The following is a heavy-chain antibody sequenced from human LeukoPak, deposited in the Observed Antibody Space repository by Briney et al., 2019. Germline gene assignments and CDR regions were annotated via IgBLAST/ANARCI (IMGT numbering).Heavy chain of an antibody. CDR1: GGSFSGYY. CDR3: AGGAYYDFWSGYVDV. Sequence: PSETLSLTCAVYGGSFSGYYWSWIRQPPGKGLEWIGEINHSGSTNYNPSLKSRVTISVDTSKNQFSLKLSSVTAADTAVYYCAGGAYYDFWSGYVDVWSKGTTVTVS. J-gene: IGHJ6*03. CDR2: INHSGST. V-gene: IGHV4-34*01. D-gene: IGHD3-3*01.